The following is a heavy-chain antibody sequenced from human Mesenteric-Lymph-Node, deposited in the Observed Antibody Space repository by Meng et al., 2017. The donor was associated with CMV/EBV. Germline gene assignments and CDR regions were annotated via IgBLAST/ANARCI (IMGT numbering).Heavy chain of an antibody. CDR2: IKQDGSEK. J-gene: IGHJ4*02. D-gene: IGHD6-6*01. V-gene: IGHV3-7*01. CDR1: GFTFSSYW. CDR3: ARVLAAHCDC. Sequence: GESLKISCAASGFTFSSYWMSWVRQAPGKGLEWVANIKQDGSEKYYVDSVKGRFTISRDNAKHSLFLQMNSLRVEDTAVYYCARVLAAHCDCWGQGTLVTVSS.